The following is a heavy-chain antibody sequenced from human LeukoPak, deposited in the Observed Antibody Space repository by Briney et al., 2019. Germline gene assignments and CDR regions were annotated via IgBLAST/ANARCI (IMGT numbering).Heavy chain of an antibody. Sequence: GGSLRLSCAASGFTFSSYGMHWVRQAPGKGLEWVAVIWYDGSNKYYADSVKGRFTISRDNSKNTLYLQMNSLRAEDTAVYYCARAGRDGSGYFETWGQGTMVTVSS. J-gene: IGHJ3*02. V-gene: IGHV3-33*01. CDR2: IWYDGSNK. CDR3: ARAGRDGSGYFET. D-gene: IGHD3-22*01. CDR1: GFTFSSYG.